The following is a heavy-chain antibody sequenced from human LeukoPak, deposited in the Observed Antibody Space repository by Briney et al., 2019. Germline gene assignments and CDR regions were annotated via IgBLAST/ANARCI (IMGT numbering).Heavy chain of an antibody. CDR2: ISYDGSNK. V-gene: IGHV3-30*03. Sequence: PGGSLRLSCAASGFTFSSYGMHWVRQAPGKGLEWVAVISYDGSNKYYADSVKGRFTISRDNSKNTLYLQMNSLRAEDTAVYYCAREQQLDAFDIWGQGTMVTVSS. J-gene: IGHJ3*02. CDR1: GFTFSSYG. CDR3: AREQQLDAFDI. D-gene: IGHD6-13*01.